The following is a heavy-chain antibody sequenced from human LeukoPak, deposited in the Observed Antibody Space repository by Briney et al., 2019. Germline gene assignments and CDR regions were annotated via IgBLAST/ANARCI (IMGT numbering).Heavy chain of an antibody. D-gene: IGHD3-3*01. J-gene: IGHJ6*02. CDR2: ISAYNGNT. Sequence: GASVKVYCKASGYTFTSYGISWVRQAPGQGLEWMGWISAYNGNTNYAQKLQGRVTMTTDTSTSTAYMELRSLRSDDTAVYYCARDPDFWSGYYTLNYYYYGMDVWGQGTTVTVSS. CDR1: GYTFTSYG. CDR3: ARDPDFWSGYYTLNYYYYGMDV. V-gene: IGHV1-18*01.